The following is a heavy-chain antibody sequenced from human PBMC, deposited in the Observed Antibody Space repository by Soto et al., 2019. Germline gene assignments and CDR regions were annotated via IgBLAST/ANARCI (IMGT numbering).Heavy chain of an antibody. D-gene: IGHD3-10*01. CDR1: GGSFSGYY. Sequence: ASETLSLTCAVYGGSFSGYYWSWIRQPPGKGLEWIGEINHSGSTNYDPSLKSRVTISVDTSKNQFSLKLSSVTAADTAVYYCARGRNMALYFDYWGQGTLVTVSS. CDR2: INHSGST. J-gene: IGHJ4*02. CDR3: ARGRNMALYFDY. V-gene: IGHV4-34*01.